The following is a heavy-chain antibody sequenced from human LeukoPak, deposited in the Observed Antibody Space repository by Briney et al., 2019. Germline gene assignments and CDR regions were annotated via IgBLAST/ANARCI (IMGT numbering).Heavy chain of an antibody. CDR2: IIPIFGTA. V-gene: IGHV1-69*13. CDR3: ARDGVTAAAAYNWFDP. Sequence: ASVKVSCKASGGTFSSYAISWVRRAPGQGLEWMGGIIPIFGTANYAQKFQGRVTITADESTSTAYMELSSLRSEDTAVYYCARDGVTAAAAYNWFDPWGQGTLVTVSS. D-gene: IGHD6-13*01. J-gene: IGHJ5*02. CDR1: GGTFSSYA.